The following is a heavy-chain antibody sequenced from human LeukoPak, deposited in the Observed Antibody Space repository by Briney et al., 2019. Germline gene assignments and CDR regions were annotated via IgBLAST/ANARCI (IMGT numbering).Heavy chain of an antibody. CDR3: AREEGGWYGVDY. D-gene: IGHD6-19*01. CDR1: GGTFSSYA. Sequence: GASVKVSCKASGGTFSSYAISWVRQAPGQGLEWMGGIILIFGTANYAQKFQGRVTITADKSTSTAYMELSSLRSEDAAVYYCAREEGGWYGVDYWGQGTLVTVSS. CDR2: IILIFGTA. J-gene: IGHJ4*02. V-gene: IGHV1-69*06.